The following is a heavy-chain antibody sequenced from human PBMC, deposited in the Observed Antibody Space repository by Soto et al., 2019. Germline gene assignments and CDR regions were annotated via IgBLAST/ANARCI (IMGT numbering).Heavy chain of an antibody. J-gene: IGHJ4*02. CDR3: AREEETYFDY. CDR2: IWFDGSYI. V-gene: IGHV3-33*01. CDR1: GFSFSQFV. Sequence: GGSLRLSCAASGFSFSQFVMHWVRQAPGKGLEWVAVIWFDGSYIYYGDSVKGRFTISRDNSKNTLFLQMNSLRAEDTAVYYCAREEETYFDYWSQGTLVTVSS.